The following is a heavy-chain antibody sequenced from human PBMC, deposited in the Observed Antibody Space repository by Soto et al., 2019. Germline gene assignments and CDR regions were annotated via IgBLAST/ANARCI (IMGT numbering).Heavy chain of an antibody. CDR3: ARADHAYYFDY. CDR2: IYHSGST. Sequence: SETLSLTCAVSGYSISSGYYWGWIRQPPGEGLEWVATIYHSGSTYYNPSLKNRVTISVDTSKNQFSLKLSSVTAADTAVYYCARADHAYYFDYWGQGALVTVSS. CDR1: GYSISSGYY. V-gene: IGHV4-38-2*01. J-gene: IGHJ4*02.